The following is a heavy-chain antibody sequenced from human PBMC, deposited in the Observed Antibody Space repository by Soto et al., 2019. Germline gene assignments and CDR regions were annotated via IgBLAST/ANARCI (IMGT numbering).Heavy chain of an antibody. J-gene: IGHJ4*02. CDR2: IYYSGST. D-gene: IGHD1-26*01. CDR3: ARGPQWELLTHFDY. CDR1: GGSISSGGYY. V-gene: IGHV4-31*03. Sequence: PSETLSLTCTVSGGSISSGGYYWSWIRQHPGKGLEWIGYIYYSGSTYYNPSLKSRVTISVDTSKNQFSLKLSSVTAADTAAYYCARGPQWELLTHFDYRGQGTLVTVSS.